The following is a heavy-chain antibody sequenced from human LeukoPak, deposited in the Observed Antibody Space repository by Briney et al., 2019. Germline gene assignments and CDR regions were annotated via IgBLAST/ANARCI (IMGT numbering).Heavy chain of an antibody. D-gene: IGHD2-2*01. J-gene: IGHJ4*02. V-gene: IGHV3-48*01. CDR1: GFTFSSYS. CDR2: VSKITHRK. Sequence: GGSQRLSCAASGFTFSSYSMNWVRRAPGKGLEWVSYVSKITHRKLYADSVRGRFTISRDDVTNSLYLQMDSLRVEDTAVYYCVRDPDALDFWGRGTQVIVSS. CDR3: VRDPDALDF.